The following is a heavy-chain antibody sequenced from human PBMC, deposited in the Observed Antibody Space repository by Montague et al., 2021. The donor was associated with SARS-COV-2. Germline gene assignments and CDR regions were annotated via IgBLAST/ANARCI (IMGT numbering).Heavy chain of an antibody. CDR3: ARVGRQQLVRLSGVDV. D-gene: IGHD6-13*01. CDR2: IYYSGST. CDR1: GGSISSSSYY. J-gene: IGHJ6*02. Sequence: SETLSLTCTVSGGSISSSSYYWGWIRQPPGKGLEWIGSIYYSGSTYYNPSLKSRVTISVDTSKNQCSLKLSSVTAADTAVYYCARVGRQQLVRLSGVDVWGQGTTVTVSS. V-gene: IGHV4-39*07.